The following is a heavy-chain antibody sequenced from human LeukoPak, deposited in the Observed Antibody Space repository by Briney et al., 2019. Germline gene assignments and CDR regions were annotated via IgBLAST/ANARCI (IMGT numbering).Heavy chain of an antibody. CDR2: IDPSDSYT. D-gene: IGHD2-2*01. V-gene: IGHV5-10-1*01. Sequence: GESLQISCKASGYIFTSYWIIWVRQLPGKGLEWMGRIDPSDSYTDYSPAFQGHVTISADKSTRTAYLQWSSLTASDTAMYYCASYLRGYCSSANCFEDDYWGQGTLVTVSS. J-gene: IGHJ4*02. CDR3: ASYLRGYCSSANCFEDDY. CDR1: GYIFTSYW.